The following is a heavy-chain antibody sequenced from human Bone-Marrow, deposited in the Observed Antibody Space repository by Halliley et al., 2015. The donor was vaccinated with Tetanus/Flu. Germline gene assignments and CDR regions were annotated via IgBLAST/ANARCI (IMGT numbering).Heavy chain of an antibody. D-gene: IGHD3-22*01. CDR2: IYYSGTT. Sequence: LRLSCTVSGGSLSTYYWSWIRQPPGKGLEWIGYIYYSGTTNYNPSLQTRVSISLDTSKKQFSLKLDSVTAADTAMYYCARHYDSRGYSLDYWGQGTPVTVSS. CDR3: ARHYDSRGYSLDY. V-gene: IGHV4-59*08. J-gene: IGHJ4*02. CDR1: GGSLSTYY.